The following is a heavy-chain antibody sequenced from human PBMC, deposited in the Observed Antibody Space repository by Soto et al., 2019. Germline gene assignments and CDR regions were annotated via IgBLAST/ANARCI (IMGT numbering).Heavy chain of an antibody. CDR2: ISYDGSNK. D-gene: IGHD6-19*01. Sequence: TGGSMRLSCAASGFTFSSYGMHWVRKAPGKGLEWVAVISYDGSNKYYADSVKGRFTISRDNSKNTLYLQMNSLRAEDTAVYYCAKSVALGDYYYYGMDVWGQGTTVTVSS. CDR3: AKSVALGDYYYYGMDV. V-gene: IGHV3-30*18. CDR1: GFTFSSYG. J-gene: IGHJ6*02.